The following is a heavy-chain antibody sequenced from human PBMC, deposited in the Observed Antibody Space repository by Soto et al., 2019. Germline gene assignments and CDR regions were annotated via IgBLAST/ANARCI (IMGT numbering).Heavy chain of an antibody. Sequence: GSLRLSCAASGFTFSSSAMHWVRQASGKGLEWVGRIRSKANSYATAYAASVKGRFTISRDDSKNTAYLQMNSLKTEDTAVYYCTRQGSLSSPENYWGQGTLVTVSS. J-gene: IGHJ4*02. CDR2: IRSKANSYAT. CDR3: TRQGSLSSPENY. D-gene: IGHD2-15*01. CDR1: GFTFSSSA. V-gene: IGHV3-73*01.